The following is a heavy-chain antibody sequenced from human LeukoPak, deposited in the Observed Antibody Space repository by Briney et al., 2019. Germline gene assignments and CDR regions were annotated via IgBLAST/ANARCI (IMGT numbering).Heavy chain of an antibody. V-gene: IGHV1-3*01. CDR3: ARAGICTSCYVVGPID. Sequence: ASVKVSCKASGYTFTSYAMHWVRQAPGQRLEWMGWINAGNGNTKYPQKFQGRVTITRDTSASTAYMELSSLRSEDTAVYYCARAGICTSCYVVGPIDWGQGTLVTVSS. J-gene: IGHJ4*02. D-gene: IGHD2-2*01. CDR1: GYTFTSYA. CDR2: INAGNGNT.